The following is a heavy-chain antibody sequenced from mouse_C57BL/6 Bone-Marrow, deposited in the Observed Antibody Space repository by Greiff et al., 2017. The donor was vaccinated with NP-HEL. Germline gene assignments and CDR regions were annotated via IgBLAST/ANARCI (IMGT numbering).Heavy chain of an antibody. Sequence: VQLQQSGPELVKPGASVKISCKASGYTFTDYYMNWVKQSHGKSLEWIGDINPNNGGTSYNQKFKGKATLTVDKSSSTAYMELLSLTSEDSAVYYCARSGYDEDYYAMDYWGQGTSVTVSS. J-gene: IGHJ4*01. CDR2: INPNNGGT. CDR1: GYTFTDYY. V-gene: IGHV1-26*01. D-gene: IGHD2-2*01. CDR3: ARSGYDEDYYAMDY.